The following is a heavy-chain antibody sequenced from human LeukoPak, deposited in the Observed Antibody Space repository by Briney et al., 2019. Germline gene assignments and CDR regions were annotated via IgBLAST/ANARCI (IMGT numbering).Heavy chain of an antibody. CDR2: IYYSGST. CDR1: GGSISSGDYY. V-gene: IGHV4-30-4*01. J-gene: IGHJ3*02. CDR3: ARTTAAHDYGDYGAFDI. Sequence: SETPSPTCTVSGGSISSGDYYRSWIRQPPRKGLEWVGYIYYSGSTYYNPSLKSRVTISVDTSKNQFSLKLSSVTAADTAVYYCARTTAAHDYGDYGAFDIWGQGTMVTVSS. D-gene: IGHD4-17*01.